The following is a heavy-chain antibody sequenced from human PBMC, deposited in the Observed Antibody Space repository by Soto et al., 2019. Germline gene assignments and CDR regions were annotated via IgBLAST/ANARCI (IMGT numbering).Heavy chain of an antibody. Sequence: GGSLRLSCAASGFTFSSYNMNWARQAPGKGLEWVSSISTSSTYIDYADSVKGRFTISRDNAQNSLYLQMNSLRAEDTAVYYCAXGRRIDSDRSRYFGMDVWGQGTTVTVSS. J-gene: IGHJ6*01. CDR3: AXGRRIDSDRSRYFGMDV. CDR2: ISTSSTYI. V-gene: IGHV3-21*01. D-gene: IGHD3-9*01. CDR1: GFTFSSYN.